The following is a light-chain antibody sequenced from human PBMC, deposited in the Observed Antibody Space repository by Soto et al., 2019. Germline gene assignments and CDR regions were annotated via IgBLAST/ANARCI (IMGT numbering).Light chain of an antibody. V-gene: IGKV3-20*01. CDR1: QSVSSNY. CDR2: GAS. CDR3: QQYGSSPTT. J-gene: IGKJ1*01. Sequence: EIVLTQSPGTLSSSPGERATLSCRASQSVSSNYLAWYQQKPGQAPRLLIYGASSRATGIPDRFSGSGSGTDFTLTISRLEPEDLAVYCCQQYGSSPTTFGQGTKVEIK.